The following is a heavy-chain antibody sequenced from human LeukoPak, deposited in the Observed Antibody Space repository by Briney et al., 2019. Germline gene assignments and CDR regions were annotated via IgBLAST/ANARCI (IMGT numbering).Heavy chain of an antibody. CDR3: ARAAVYDSSGYYYGGGGGSFDY. CDR1: GGTFSSYA. CDR2: IIPIFGTA. Sequence: SVKVSCKASGGTFSSYAISWVRQAPGQGLEWMGGIIPIFGTANYAQKFQGRVTITTDESTSTAYMELSSLRSEDTAVYYCARAAVYDSSGYYYGGGGGSFDYWGQGTLVTVSS. D-gene: IGHD3-22*01. J-gene: IGHJ4*02. V-gene: IGHV1-69*05.